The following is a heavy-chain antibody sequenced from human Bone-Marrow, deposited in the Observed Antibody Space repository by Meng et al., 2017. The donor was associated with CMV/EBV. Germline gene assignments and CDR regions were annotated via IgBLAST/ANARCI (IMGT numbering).Heavy chain of an antibody. Sequence: SSVNVSCKASGGSFSSYPIICVRQDPGQALEGMGGIIPSFGTANYAQKFQGRVTITTDESTSTTYMELNSLRSDETAVYYCERDDCTSCYNYYYYGMDVWGQGTTVTVSS. CDR3: ERDDCTSCYNYYYYGMDV. D-gene: IGHD2-2*02. CDR1: GGSFSSYP. V-gene: IGHV1-69*05. J-gene: IGHJ6*02. CDR2: IIPSFGTA.